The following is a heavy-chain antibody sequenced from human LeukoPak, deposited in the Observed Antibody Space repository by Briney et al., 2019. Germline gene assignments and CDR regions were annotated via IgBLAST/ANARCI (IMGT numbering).Heavy chain of an antibody. V-gene: IGHV4-34*01. D-gene: IGHD2-15*01. CDR2: INHSGST. J-gene: IGHJ3*02. CDR3: ARLDIVVVVAAPDAFDI. CDR1: GGSFSGYY. Sequence: ASETLSLTCAVYGGSFSGYYWSWIPQPPGKGLEWIGEINHSGSTNYNPSLKSRVTISVDTSKNQFSLKLSSVTAADTAVYYCARLDIVVVVAAPDAFDIWGQGTMVTVSS.